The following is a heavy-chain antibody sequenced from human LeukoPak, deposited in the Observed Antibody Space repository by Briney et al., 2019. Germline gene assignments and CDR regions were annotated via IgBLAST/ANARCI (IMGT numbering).Heavy chain of an antibody. CDR1: GFTFSSYA. Sequence: GGSLRLSCAASGFTFSSYAMSWVRQAPGKGLEWVSAISGSGGSTYYADSVKGRFTISRDNSKNTLYLQMNSLRAEDTAVYYCARWATNCSGGSCYDYGMDVWGQGTTVTVSS. CDR2: ISGSGGST. J-gene: IGHJ6*02. V-gene: IGHV3-23*01. CDR3: ARWATNCSGGSCYDYGMDV. D-gene: IGHD2-15*01.